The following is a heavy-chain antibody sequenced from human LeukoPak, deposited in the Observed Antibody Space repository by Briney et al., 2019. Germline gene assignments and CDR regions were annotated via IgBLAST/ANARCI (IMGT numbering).Heavy chain of an antibody. D-gene: IGHD6-19*01. V-gene: IGHV3-30*03. CDR2: ISYDGSNK. Sequence: GRSLRLSCAASGFTFSSYGMHWVRQAPGKGLEWVAVISYDGSNKYYADSVKGRFTISRDNSKNTLYLQMNSLRAEDTAVYYCARDRLAVAFDYWGQGTLVTVSS. J-gene: IGHJ4*02. CDR1: GFTFSSYG. CDR3: ARDRLAVAFDY.